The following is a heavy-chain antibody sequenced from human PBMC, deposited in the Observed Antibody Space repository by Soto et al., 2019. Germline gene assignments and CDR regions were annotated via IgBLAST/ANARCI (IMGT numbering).Heavy chain of an antibody. J-gene: IGHJ4*02. CDR3: ARTDAYNSSFFDS. D-gene: IGHD6-6*01. V-gene: IGHV4-31*03. Sequence: QVQLQEMGPGLVKPSQTLTITCSVSGDSVNSAYWSWIRQLPGKGLEWMGNIYHTGRTFYNPSLKSRVAISIDTSQPLVSLKVRSVTAADTAVYYCARTDAYNSSFFDSWGQGTVVTVSS. CDR1: GDSVNSAY. CDR2: IYHTGRT.